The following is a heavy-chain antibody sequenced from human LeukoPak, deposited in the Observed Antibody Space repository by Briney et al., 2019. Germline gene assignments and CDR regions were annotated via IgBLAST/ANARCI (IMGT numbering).Heavy chain of an antibody. V-gene: IGHV3-30-3*01. CDR1: GFTFTNYA. CDR2: VSYDGTDT. CDR3: AKDESLRVVGATTDFDH. J-gene: IGHJ4*02. D-gene: IGHD1-26*01. Sequence: GGSLRLSCAASGFTFTNYAMNWVRQAPDKGLEWVATVSYDGTDTSYADSVKGRFTISRDNSKNTLYLQMNSLRAEDTAVYYCAKDESLRVVGATTDFDHWGQGTLVTVSS.